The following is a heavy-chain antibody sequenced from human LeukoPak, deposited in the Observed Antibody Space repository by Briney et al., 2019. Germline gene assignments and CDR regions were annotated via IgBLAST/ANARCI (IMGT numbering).Heavy chain of an antibody. CDR1: GGSFSGYY. V-gene: IGHV4-34*01. CDR3: ARDLSGVTGYTYGRGIDY. Sequence: SETLSLTCAVYGGSFSGYYWSWIRQPPGKGLEWIGEINHSGSTSYNPSLKSRVTISVDTSKNQFSLKLSSVTAADTAVYYCARDLSGVTGYTYGRGIDYWGQGTLVTVSS. J-gene: IGHJ4*02. D-gene: IGHD5-18*01. CDR2: INHSGST.